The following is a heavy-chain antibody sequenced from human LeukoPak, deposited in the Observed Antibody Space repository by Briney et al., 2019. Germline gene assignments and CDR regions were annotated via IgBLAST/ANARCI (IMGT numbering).Heavy chain of an antibody. D-gene: IGHD5-18*01. CDR2: IYTSGST. J-gene: IGHJ4*02. V-gene: IGHV4-4*07. CDR1: GGSISSYY. CDR3: ARDNYSYGYWFFDY. Sequence: ETLSLTCTVSGGSISSYYWSWIRQPAGKGLEWIGRIYTSGSTNYNPSLKSRVTMSVDTSKNQFSLKLSSVTAADTAVYYCARDNYSYGYWFFDYWGQGTLVTVSS.